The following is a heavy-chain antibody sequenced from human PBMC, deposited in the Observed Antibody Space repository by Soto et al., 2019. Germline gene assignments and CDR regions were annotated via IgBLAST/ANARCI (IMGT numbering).Heavy chain of an antibody. CDR3: ARAHDYGDYVDYYYGMDV. V-gene: IGHV1-69*01. J-gene: IGHJ6*02. Sequence: QVQLVQSGAEVKKPGSSVKVSCKASGGTFSSYAISWVRQAPGQGLEWMGGIIPIFGTANYAQKFQGRVTITADDSTSTAYMALSSLRSEDTAVYYCARAHDYGDYVDYYYGMDVWGQGTTVTVSS. CDR1: GGTFSSYA. CDR2: IIPIFGTA. D-gene: IGHD4-17*01.